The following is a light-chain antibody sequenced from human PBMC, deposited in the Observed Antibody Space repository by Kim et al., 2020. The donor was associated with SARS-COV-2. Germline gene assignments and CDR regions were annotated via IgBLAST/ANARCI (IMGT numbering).Light chain of an antibody. Sequence: SYELTQPLSVSVALGQTARITCGGNNIGSKNVHWYQQKPGQAPVLVIYRASNRPSGIPERFSVSNSGNTATLTISRAQAGDEAAYYCQVCDSSTAVFGGG. CDR1: NIGSKN. CDR2: RAS. J-gene: IGLJ2*01. CDR3: QVCDSSTAV. V-gene: IGLV3-9*01.